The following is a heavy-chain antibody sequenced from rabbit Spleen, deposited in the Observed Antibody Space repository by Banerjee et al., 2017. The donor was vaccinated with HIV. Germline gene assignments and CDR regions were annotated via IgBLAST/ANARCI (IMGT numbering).Heavy chain of an antibody. CDR3: ARDTATSFSTYGMDL. D-gene: IGHD1-1*01. J-gene: IGHJ6*01. CDR1: GLDFSSTYW. V-gene: IGHV1S40*01. Sequence: QSLEESGGGLVNPGGSLPLTCKASGLDFSSTYWICWVRQAPGKGLEWIACIDVFSSGVSHYASWAKGRFTISRTSSTTVALQMTSLTAADTATYFCARDTATSFSTYGMDLWGPGTLVTVS. CDR2: IDVFSSGVS.